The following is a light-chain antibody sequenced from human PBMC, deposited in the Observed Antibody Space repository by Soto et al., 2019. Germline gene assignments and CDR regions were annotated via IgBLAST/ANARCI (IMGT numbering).Light chain of an antibody. V-gene: IGKV3-20*01. CDR1: QSVSSSY. CDR2: GAS. Sequence: EIVLTQSPGTLSLSPGERATLSCRASQSVSSSYLAWYQQKPGQAPRLLIYGASSRATGIPDRFSGSGSGTDFSLTISRLEPEDFGVYYCHQYCSSPLYTFGQGTKLEIK. J-gene: IGKJ2*01. CDR3: HQYCSSPLYT.